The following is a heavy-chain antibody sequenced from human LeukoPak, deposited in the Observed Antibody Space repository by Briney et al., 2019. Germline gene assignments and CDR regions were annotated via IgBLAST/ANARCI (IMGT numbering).Heavy chain of an antibody. Sequence: SETLSLTCAVYGGSFSGYYWSWIRQPPGKGLEWIGEINHSGSTNYNPSLKSRVTISVDTSKNQFSLKLSSVTAADTAVYYCVRGSTVRHYQYWGQGTLDTVSS. J-gene: IGHJ1*01. CDR1: GGSFSGYY. D-gene: IGHD4-11*01. V-gene: IGHV4-34*01. CDR3: VRGSTVRHYQY. CDR2: INHSGST.